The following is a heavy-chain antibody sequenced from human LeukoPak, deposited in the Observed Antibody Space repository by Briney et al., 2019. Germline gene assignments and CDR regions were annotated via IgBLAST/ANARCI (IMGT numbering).Heavy chain of an antibody. CDR3: ARAGLGRVISGFDY. D-gene: IGHD3-22*01. CDR1: GYTFTSYA. Sequence: ASVKVSCKASGYTFTSYAMNWVRQAPGHGLEWMGWINTNTGNPTYAQGFTGRFVFSLDTSVSTAYLQISSLKAEDTAVYYCARAGLGRVISGFDYWGQGTLVTVSS. V-gene: IGHV7-4-1*02. CDR2: INTNTGNP. J-gene: IGHJ4*02.